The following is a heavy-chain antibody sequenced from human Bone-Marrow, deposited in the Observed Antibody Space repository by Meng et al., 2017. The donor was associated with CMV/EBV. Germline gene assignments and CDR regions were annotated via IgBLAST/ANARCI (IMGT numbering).Heavy chain of an antibody. CDR3: ARARGQVVPAAIGDYYYYGMDV. Sequence: YAISWVRQAPGQGLEWMGGIIPIFGTANYAQKFQGRVTITADESTSTAYMELSSLRSEDTAVYYCARARGQVVPAAIGDYYYYGMDVWGQGTMVTVSS. D-gene: IGHD2-2*02. J-gene: IGHJ6*02. CDR1: YA. V-gene: IGHV1-69*01. CDR2: IIPIFGTA.